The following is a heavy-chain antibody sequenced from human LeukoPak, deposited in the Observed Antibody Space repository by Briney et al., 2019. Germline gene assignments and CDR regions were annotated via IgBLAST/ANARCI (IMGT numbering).Heavy chain of an antibody. V-gene: IGHV4-34*01. J-gene: IGHJ4*02. D-gene: IGHD3-3*01. CDR1: SGSFSGYY. CDR3: ARIDYDFWSGHDY. Sequence: SETLSLTRAVYSGSFSGYYWSWIRQPPGKGLEWIGEINHSGSTNYNPSLKSRVTISVDTSKNQFSLKLSSVTAADTAVYYCARIDYDFWSGHDYWGQGTLVTVSS. CDR2: INHSGST.